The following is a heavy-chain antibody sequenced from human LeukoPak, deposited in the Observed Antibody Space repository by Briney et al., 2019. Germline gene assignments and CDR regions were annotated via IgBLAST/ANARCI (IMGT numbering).Heavy chain of an antibody. D-gene: IGHD3-10*01. Sequence: GGSLRLSCATSGFTFSNCGMSWVRQAPGKGLQWLSAIGGDGTTYYADSVKGRFTVSRDNSENTLYLQMNSLRAEDTAVYYCAKGPYGLGIYYGMDVWGQGTTVTV. CDR1: GFTFSNCG. CDR2: IGGDGTT. J-gene: IGHJ6*02. CDR3: AKGPYGLGIYYGMDV. V-gene: IGHV3-23*01.